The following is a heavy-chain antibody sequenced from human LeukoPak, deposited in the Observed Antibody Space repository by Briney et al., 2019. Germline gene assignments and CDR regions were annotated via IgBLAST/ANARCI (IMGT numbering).Heavy chain of an antibody. CDR2: IYSGGNT. V-gene: IGHV3-53*01. D-gene: IGHD1-26*01. CDR3: AKKLGGNYPFDY. J-gene: IGHJ4*02. CDR1: GFTVSSNY. Sequence: PGGSLRLSCAASGFTVSSNYMNWVRQAPGKGLEWVSVIYSGGNTYYADSVKGRFTISRDSSKNTLYLQMNSLRAEDTAVYYCAKKLGGNYPFDYWGQGTLVTVSS.